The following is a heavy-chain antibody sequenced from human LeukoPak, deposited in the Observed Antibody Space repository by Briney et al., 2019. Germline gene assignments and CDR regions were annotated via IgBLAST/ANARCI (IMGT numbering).Heavy chain of an antibody. J-gene: IGHJ4*01. V-gene: IGHV6-1*01. CDR3: ARSRAATFDY. CDR1: GDSVSRKSAA. CDR2: TYYRSKWSN. Sequence: SQTLSLTCAISGDSVSRKSAAWNWIWQSPSRGLEWVGRTYYRSKWSNDYAASVKGRITVNPDTSKNQFSLQLSSVTPEDTAVYYCARSRAATFDYWGHGSLVTVSS. D-gene: IGHD2-15*01.